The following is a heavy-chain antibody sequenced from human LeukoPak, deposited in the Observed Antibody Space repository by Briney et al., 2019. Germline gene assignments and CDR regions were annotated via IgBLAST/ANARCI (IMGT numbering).Heavy chain of an antibody. Sequence: PSETLSLTCAVYGGSFSGYYWSWIRQPPGKGLEWIGYIYYSGSTYYNPSLKSRVTISVDTSKNQFSLKLSSVTAADTAVYYCARIERAAAAVDYWGQGTLVTVSS. CDR1: GGSFSGYY. J-gene: IGHJ4*02. D-gene: IGHD6-13*01. CDR3: ARIERAAAAVDY. CDR2: IYYSGST. V-gene: IGHV4-34*09.